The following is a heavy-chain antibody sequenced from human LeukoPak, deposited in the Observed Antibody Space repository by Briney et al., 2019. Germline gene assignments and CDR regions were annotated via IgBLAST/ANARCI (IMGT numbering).Heavy chain of an antibody. CDR2: IFYSGST. D-gene: IGHD7-27*01. J-gene: IGHJ5*02. CDR3: ARAHPPLGTGWFDP. V-gene: IGHV4-39*07. Sequence: PSETLSLTCTVSGGSISSRSYYWGWLRQPPGKGLEWIASIFYSGSTYHNPSLKSRVTISVDTSKSQFSLKLSSVTAADTAVYYCARAHPPLGTGWFDPWGQGTLVTVSS. CDR1: GGSISSRSYY.